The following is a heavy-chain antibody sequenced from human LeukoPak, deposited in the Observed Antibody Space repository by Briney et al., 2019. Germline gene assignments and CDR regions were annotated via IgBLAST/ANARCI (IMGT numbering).Heavy chain of an antibody. CDR1: GGSLSSGSYY. Sequence: SETLSLTCTVSGGSLSSGSYYWSWIRQPAGTGLEWLGRIYTSGSTNYNPSLKSRVTISVDTSKNQFSLKLSSVTAEDTAVYYCARDKYDFWSDPMGQTNNWFDPWGQGTLVTVSS. CDR3: ARDKYDFWSDPMGQTNNWFDP. CDR2: IYTSGST. J-gene: IGHJ5*02. V-gene: IGHV4-61*02. D-gene: IGHD3-3*01.